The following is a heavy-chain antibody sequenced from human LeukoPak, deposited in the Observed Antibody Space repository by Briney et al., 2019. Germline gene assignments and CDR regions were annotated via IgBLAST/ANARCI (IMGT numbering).Heavy chain of an antibody. CDR1: GFTFSSYG. CDR2: ISGSGGST. J-gene: IGHJ4*02. CDR3: AKSVYYDILTGYYKGDYYFDY. V-gene: IGHV3-23*01. D-gene: IGHD3-9*01. Sequence: GGSLRLSCAASGFTFSSYGMSWVRQAPGKGLEWVSAISGSGGSTYYADSVKGRFTISRDNSKNTLYLQMNSLRAEDTAVYYCAKSVYYDILTGYYKGDYYFDYWGQGTLVTVS.